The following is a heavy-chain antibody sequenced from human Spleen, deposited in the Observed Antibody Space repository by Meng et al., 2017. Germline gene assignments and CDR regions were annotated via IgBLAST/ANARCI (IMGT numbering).Heavy chain of an antibody. Sequence: QVQLVQSGAEVKKPGAPVKVSCKASGYTFTTYAMHWVRQAPGHRLEWMGWINAGNGNTKYSQRFQGRVTITRDTSASTAYMELSSLRSEDTAVYYCARSDIDSSGYYLPFDHWGQGTLVTVSS. CDR1: GYTFTTYA. V-gene: IGHV1-3*01. CDR3: ARSDIDSSGYYLPFDH. D-gene: IGHD3-22*01. CDR2: INAGNGNT. J-gene: IGHJ4*02.